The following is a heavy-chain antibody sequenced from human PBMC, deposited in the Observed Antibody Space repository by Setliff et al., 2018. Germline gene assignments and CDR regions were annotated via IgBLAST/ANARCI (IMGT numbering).Heavy chain of an antibody. CDR2: IDHGGST. Sequence: SETLSLTCAVYGGPFSGNYWNWIRQPPGKGLEWIGEIDHGGSTTYNPSLKSRVTISVDTSKNQFSLRLTSVTAADTAVYYCARGAFYFDYWGRGTLVTVSS. CDR1: GGPFSGNY. J-gene: IGHJ4*02. CDR3: ARGAFYFDY. V-gene: IGHV4-34*01.